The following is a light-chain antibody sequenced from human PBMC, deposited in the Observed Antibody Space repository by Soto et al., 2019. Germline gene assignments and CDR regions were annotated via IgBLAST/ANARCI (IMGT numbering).Light chain of an antibody. Sequence: QSVLTQPASVSGSPGQSSTISCNGTSSDVGSYNLVSWYQQHPGKAPKLMIYEGSKRPSGVSNRFSGSKSGNTASLTISGLQAEDEADYYCCSYAGSSTSFGTGTKVTVL. V-gene: IGLV2-23*01. CDR2: EGS. J-gene: IGLJ1*01. CDR1: SSDVGSYNL. CDR3: CSYAGSSTS.